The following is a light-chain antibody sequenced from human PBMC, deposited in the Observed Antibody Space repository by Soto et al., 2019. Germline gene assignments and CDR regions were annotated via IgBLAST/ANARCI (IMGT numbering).Light chain of an antibody. J-gene: IGKJ3*01. V-gene: IGKV3-20*01. CDR1: QNVSSSY. CDR2: GAS. Sequence: EIVLTQSPGTLSLSPGERATLSCRASQNVSSSYLAWYQQKPGQAPRLLIFGASSRATGIPDRFSGSRSGTDFTLIISRLEPDDFAVYYCQQYGGSRLFTFGPGTKVDIK. CDR3: QQYGGSRLFT.